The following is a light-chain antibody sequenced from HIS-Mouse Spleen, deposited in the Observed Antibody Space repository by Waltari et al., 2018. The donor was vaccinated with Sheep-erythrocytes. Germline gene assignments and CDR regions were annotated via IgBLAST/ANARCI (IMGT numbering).Light chain of an antibody. V-gene: IGLV2-11*01. CDR1: SSDVAGYNY. CDR3: CSYAGSYNHV. Sequence: QSALTQPRSVSGSPVQSVTISCTGTSSDVAGYNYVSWYQQHPGKAPKLMIYDVSKRPSGVPDRFSGSKSGNTASLTISGLQAEDEADYYCCSYAGSYNHVFATGTKVTVL. J-gene: IGLJ1*01. CDR2: DVS.